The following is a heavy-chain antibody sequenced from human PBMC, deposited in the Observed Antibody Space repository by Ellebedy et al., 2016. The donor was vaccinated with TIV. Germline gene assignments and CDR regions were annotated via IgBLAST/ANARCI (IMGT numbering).Heavy chain of an antibody. D-gene: IGHD6-19*01. V-gene: IGHV1-2*02. CDR2: INPNSGGT. CDR1: GYTLTGYY. CDR3: ARDPSRSVQWLVEGWFDP. Sequence: ASVKVSCXASGYTLTGYYMHWVRQAPGQGLEWMGWINPNSGGTNYAQKFQGRVTMTRDTSISTAYMELSRLRSDDTAVYYCARDPSRSVQWLVEGWFDPWGQGTLVTVSS. J-gene: IGHJ5*02.